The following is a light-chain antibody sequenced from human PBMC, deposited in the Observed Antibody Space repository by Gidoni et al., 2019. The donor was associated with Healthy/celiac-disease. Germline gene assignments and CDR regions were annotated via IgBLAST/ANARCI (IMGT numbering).Light chain of an antibody. Sequence: DIVMTQSPYPLAVSLCERATINCKSSQSVLYSSNNKNYLAWSQQKPGQPPKLLIYWASTREPGVTERFGGRGSGTDFTLTISSLQAEDVAVYYCQQYYSTPFTFGPGTKVDIK. V-gene: IGKV4-1*01. CDR2: WAS. J-gene: IGKJ3*01. CDR1: QSVLYSSNNKNY. CDR3: QQYYSTPFT.